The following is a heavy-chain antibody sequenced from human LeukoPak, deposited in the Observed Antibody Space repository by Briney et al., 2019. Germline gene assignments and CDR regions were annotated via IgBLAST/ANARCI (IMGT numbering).Heavy chain of an antibody. CDR2: IYTSGST. CDR3: ARGSFVVVPAAIGWFDP. J-gene: IGHJ5*02. CDR1: GGSISSYY. D-gene: IGHD2-2*01. Sequence: SETLSLTCTVSGGSISSYYWSWIREPAGKGLEWIGRIYTSGSTNYNPSLKSRVTMSVDTSKNQFSLKLSSVTAADTAVYYCARGSFVVVPAAIGWFDPWGQGTVVIFSS. V-gene: IGHV4-4*07.